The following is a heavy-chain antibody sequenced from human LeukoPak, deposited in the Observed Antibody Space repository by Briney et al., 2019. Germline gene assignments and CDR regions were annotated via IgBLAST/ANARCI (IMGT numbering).Heavy chain of an antibody. D-gene: IGHD3-22*01. CDR1: GDSVSSNSAA. CDR2: TYYRSKWYN. J-gene: IGHJ4*02. Sequence: SQTLSLTCSISGDSVSSNSAAWNWIRQSPSRGLEWLGRTYYRSKWYNDYAVSVKSRIIINPDTSKNQLSLQLKSVTPEDTAVYYCARGGNYYDSSPLDYWGQGTLVTVSS. CDR3: ARGGNYYDSSPLDY. V-gene: IGHV6-1*01.